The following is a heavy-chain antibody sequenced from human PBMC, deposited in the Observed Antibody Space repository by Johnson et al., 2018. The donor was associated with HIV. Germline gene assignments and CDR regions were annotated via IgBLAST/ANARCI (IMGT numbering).Heavy chain of an antibody. CDR1: GFTFSSYG. J-gene: IGHJ3*02. CDR2: ISYDGSNK. V-gene: IGHV3-30*18. D-gene: IGHD7-27*01. Sequence: QVQLVESGGGLVQPGRPERFFCAASGFTFSSYGMHWVRQAPGKGLEWVAVISYDGSNKYYADSVKGRFTISRDNSKNTLYLQMNSLRAEDTAVYYCAKDLGTGDDAFDIWGQGTMVTVSS. CDR3: AKDLGTGDDAFDI.